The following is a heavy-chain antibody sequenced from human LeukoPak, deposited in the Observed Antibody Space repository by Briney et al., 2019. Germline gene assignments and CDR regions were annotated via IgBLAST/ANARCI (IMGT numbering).Heavy chain of an antibody. V-gene: IGHV3-33*06. CDR3: AKGYSNYFDY. CDR1: GFTFSAYG. D-gene: IGHD4-11*01. Sequence: PGRSLRLSCAASGFTFSAYGMHWVRQAPGKGLEWVAVIWYDGSKKYYADSVKGRFTISRDNSKNTLYLQMGSLRAEDTAVYYCAKGYSNYFDYWGQGTLVTVSS. J-gene: IGHJ4*02. CDR2: IWYDGSKK.